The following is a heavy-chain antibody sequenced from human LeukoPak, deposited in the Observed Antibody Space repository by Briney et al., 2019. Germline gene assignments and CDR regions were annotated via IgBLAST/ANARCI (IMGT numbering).Heavy chain of an antibody. D-gene: IGHD3-10*01. V-gene: IGHV1-46*01. Sequence: GASVKVSCKASGYTFTSYYMHWVRQAPGQGLEWMGIINPSGGSTSYAQKFQGRVTMTRDTSTSTVFMELSSLRSEDTAVYYCAKDIWSAVSASDGFDYWGQGTLVTVSS. J-gene: IGHJ4*02. CDR1: GYTFTSYY. CDR3: AKDIWSAVSASDGFDY. CDR2: INPSGGST.